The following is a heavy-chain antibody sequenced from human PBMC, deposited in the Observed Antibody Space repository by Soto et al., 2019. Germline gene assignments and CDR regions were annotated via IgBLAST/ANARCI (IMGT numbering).Heavy chain of an antibody. D-gene: IGHD5-12*01. J-gene: IGHJ4*02. CDR3: ATFRGDGYNYY. Sequence: QVQLVQSGAEVKKPGSSVKVSCKASGGTFSTYTVSWVRQAPGQGLEWMGRIIPTLGIANYAQKFQGRVTITADKSTSTAYMELSSLRSEDTAVYYCATFRGDGYNYYWGQGTLVTVSS. CDR2: IIPTLGIA. V-gene: IGHV1-69*02. CDR1: GGTFSTYT.